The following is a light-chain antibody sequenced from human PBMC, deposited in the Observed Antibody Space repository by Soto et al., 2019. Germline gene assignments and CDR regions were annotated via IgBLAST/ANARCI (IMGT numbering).Light chain of an antibody. CDR3: QQYYRWPVT. V-gene: IGKV3-15*01. Sequence: EIVMTQSPATLPVSPGERVTLSCRASQSVTSDLAWYQHKPGQAPRLLISGASSGAIGIPARFSGSGSGTEFTLTINSLQSEDFAVYYCQQYYRWPVTFGGGTKVDIK. CDR1: QSVTSD. CDR2: GAS. J-gene: IGKJ4*01.